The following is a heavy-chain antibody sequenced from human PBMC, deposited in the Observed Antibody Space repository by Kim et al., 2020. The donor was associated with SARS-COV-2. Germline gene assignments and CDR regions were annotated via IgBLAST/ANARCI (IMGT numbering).Heavy chain of an antibody. CDR1: GGTFSSYA. D-gene: IGHD6-13*01. Sequence: SVKVSCKASGGTFSSYAISWVRQAPGQGLEWMGGIIPIFGTANYAQKFQGRVTITADESTSTAYMELSSLRSEDTAVYYCARTHIAAAGTANWFDPWGQGTLVTVSS. J-gene: IGHJ5*02. CDR3: ARTHIAAAGTANWFDP. V-gene: IGHV1-69*13. CDR2: IIPIFGTA.